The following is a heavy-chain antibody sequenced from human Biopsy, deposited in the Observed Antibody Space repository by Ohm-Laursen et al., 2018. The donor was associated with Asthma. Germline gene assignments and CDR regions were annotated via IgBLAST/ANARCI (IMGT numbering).Heavy chain of an antibody. V-gene: IGHV1-18*01. J-gene: IGHJ6*02. D-gene: IGHD3-10*01. CDR2: ISVYNGNT. CDR3: ARAVDYSHYYGIDV. Sequence: GASVKVSCKPSGYTFNSAGITWVRQAPGQGLEWMGWISVYNGNTKVAQKLQDRVTMMTDTSTSTAYMELRSLRSDDTAVYFCARAVDYSHYYGIDVWGQGTTVTVS. CDR1: GYTFNSAG.